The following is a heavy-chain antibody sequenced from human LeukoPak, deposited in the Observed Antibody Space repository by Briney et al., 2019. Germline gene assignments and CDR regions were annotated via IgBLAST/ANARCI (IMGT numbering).Heavy chain of an antibody. D-gene: IGHD6-13*01. J-gene: IGHJ4*02. CDR2: IKSDGSST. V-gene: IGHV3-74*01. CDR1: GFTFSSYW. Sequence: GGSLRLSCAASGFTFSSYWMHWVRQAPGKGLVWVSRIKSDGSSTNYADSVKGRFTISRDNAKNTLYLQMNSLRAEDTAVYYCAREKEAAAGQTYYFDYWGQGTLVTVSS. CDR3: AREKEAAAGQTYYFDY.